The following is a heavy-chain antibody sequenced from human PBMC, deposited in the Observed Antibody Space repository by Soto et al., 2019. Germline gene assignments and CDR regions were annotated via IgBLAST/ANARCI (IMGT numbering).Heavy chain of an antibody. CDR1: GGSCSSCA. V-gene: IGHV1-69*01. D-gene: IGHD4-17*01. CDR2: IIPIFGTA. Sequence: PVMVSPRASGGSCSSCAISWVRQAPGQGLEWMGGIIPIFGTANYAQEFQGRVTITADESTSTAYMELSSLRSEDTAVYYCARIVYGDYARGFDPWGQGTLVTVSS. CDR3: ARIVYGDYARGFDP. J-gene: IGHJ5*02.